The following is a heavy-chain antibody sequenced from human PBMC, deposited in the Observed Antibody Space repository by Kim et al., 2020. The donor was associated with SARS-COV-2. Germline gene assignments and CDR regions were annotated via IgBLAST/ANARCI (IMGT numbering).Heavy chain of an antibody. Sequence: SQTLSLTCAISGDSVSSNSAAWNWIRQSPSRGLEWLGRAYYRSKWCDDYAVSVKSRITINPDTSKNQVSLQLNSVTPEDTAVYYCARSRGQQLGFDYWGQGTLVTVSS. CDR1: GDSVSSNSAA. D-gene: IGHD6-13*01. CDR2: AYYRSKWCD. J-gene: IGHJ4*02. CDR3: ARSRGQQLGFDY. V-gene: IGHV6-1*01.